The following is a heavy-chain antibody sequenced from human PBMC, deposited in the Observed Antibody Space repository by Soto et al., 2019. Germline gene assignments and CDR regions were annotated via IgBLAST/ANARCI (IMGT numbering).Heavy chain of an antibody. CDR2: IYYSGST. Sequence: QVQLQESGPGLVKPSETLSLTCTVSGGSISSYYWSWIRQPPGKGLEWVGNIYYSGSTNYNPSLKSRVTISVDTSKHQFSLKLSSVTAADTAVYYCERHDSGGEYYFDYWGQGTLVTVSS. CDR3: ERHDSGGEYYFDY. D-gene: IGHD3-10*01. V-gene: IGHV4-59*08. J-gene: IGHJ4*02. CDR1: GGSISSYY.